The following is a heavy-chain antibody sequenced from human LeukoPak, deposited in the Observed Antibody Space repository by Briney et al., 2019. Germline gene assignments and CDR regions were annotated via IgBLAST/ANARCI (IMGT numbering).Heavy chain of an antibody. J-gene: IGHJ4*02. D-gene: IGHD1-14*01. CDR1: GGSISGDSW. CDR3: ARGISLDFDY. V-gene: IGHV4-4*02. CDR2: IHHSRDT. Sequence: PSGTLSLTCAVSGGSISGDSWWSWVRQSPGKGLEWIGEIHHSRDTDYNSSLKSRVTISLDKSKTQFSLKLSSVTAADTAVYYCARGISLDFDYWGQGTLVTVSS.